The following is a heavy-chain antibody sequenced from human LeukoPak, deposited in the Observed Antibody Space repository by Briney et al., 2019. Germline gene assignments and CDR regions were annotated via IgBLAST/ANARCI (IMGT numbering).Heavy chain of an antibody. CDR3: ARDDGYSYGFGAFDI. D-gene: IGHD5-18*01. V-gene: IGHV3-74*01. J-gene: IGHJ3*02. Sequence: GGSLRLSCAASGFTFSTYWMNWVRQAPGKGLVWVSRIKSDGSSTSYADFVKGRFTISRDNAKNSLYLQMNSLRAEDTAVYYCARDDGYSYGFGAFDIWGQGTMVTVSS. CDR2: IKSDGSST. CDR1: GFTFSTYW.